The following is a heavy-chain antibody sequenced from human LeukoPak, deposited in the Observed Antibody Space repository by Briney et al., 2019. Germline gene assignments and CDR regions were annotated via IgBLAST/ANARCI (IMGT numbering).Heavy chain of an antibody. Sequence: PGGSLRLSCAASDFTFSSYGMHWVRQGPGKGLEWVSTIWYDGSNKYYADSVKGRFTISRDNAKNTLYLQMTSLRAEDTAVYYCARGGSGNFYYWGQGTLVTVSS. J-gene: IGHJ4*02. CDR3: ARGGSGNFYY. CDR1: DFTFSSYG. D-gene: IGHD1-26*01. V-gene: IGHV3-33*01. CDR2: IWYDGSNK.